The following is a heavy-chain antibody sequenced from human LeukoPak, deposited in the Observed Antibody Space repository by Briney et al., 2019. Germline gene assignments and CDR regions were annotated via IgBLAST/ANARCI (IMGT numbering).Heavy chain of an antibody. J-gene: IGHJ4*02. CDR3: ATLGYSYGTDY. V-gene: IGHV4-39*07. Sequence: SETLSLTCTVSGGSISSSSYYWGWIRQPPGKGLEWIGRIYTSGSTNYNPSLKGRVTMSVDTSKNQFSLKLSSVTAADTAVYYCATLGYSYGTDYWGQGTLVTVSS. CDR1: GGSISSSSYY. D-gene: IGHD5-18*01. CDR2: IYTSGST.